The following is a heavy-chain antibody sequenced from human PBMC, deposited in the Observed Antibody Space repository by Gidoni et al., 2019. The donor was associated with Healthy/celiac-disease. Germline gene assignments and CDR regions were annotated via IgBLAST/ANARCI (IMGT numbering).Heavy chain of an antibody. J-gene: IGHJ6*02. CDR2: INHSGSP. CDR3: ATSSRAYYFYYGLDV. D-gene: IGHD6-6*01. Sequence: QVQLQQWGAGLLKPSETLSLTCAVYGGSFSGYYWSWIRQPPGEGLEWIGEINHSGSPNYSPSLKSRVIISVDTSKNQFSLKLSSVTAADTAVYYCATSSRAYYFYYGLDVWGQGTTVTVSS. CDR1: GGSFSGYY. V-gene: IGHV4-34*01.